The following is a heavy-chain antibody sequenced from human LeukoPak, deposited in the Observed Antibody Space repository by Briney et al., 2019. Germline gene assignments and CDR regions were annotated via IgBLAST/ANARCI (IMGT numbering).Heavy chain of an antibody. D-gene: IGHD3-10*01. J-gene: IGHJ5*02. Sequence: AASVKVSCKASGYTFTSYAMHWVRQAPVQRLEWMGRINAGNGNTKYSQKFQGRVTITRDTSASTAYVELSSLRSEDTAVYYCARDHNYYGSGSYWVWFDPWGQGTLVTVSS. V-gene: IGHV1-3*01. CDR2: INAGNGNT. CDR3: ARDHNYYGSGSYWVWFDP. CDR1: GYTFTSYA.